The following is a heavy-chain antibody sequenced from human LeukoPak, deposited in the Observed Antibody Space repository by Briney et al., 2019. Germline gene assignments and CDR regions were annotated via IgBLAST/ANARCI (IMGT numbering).Heavy chain of an antibody. D-gene: IGHD2-2*01. V-gene: IGHV3-30*01. CDR2: ISYDGSNK. CDR3: ARALSTNDYCYRDV. Sequence: GGSLRLSCAASGFTFSSYAMHWVRQAPGKGLEWVAVISYDGSNKYYADSVEGRFTISRDNTKNTLYLQMNSLTAEATAVYYCARALSTNDYCYRDVWGKGTTVTVSS. J-gene: IGHJ6*03. CDR1: GFTFSSYA.